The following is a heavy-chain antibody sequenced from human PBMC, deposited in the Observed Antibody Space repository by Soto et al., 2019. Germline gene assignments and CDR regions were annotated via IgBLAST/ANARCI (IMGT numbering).Heavy chain of an antibody. CDR2: IYYSGST. V-gene: IGHV4-31*03. Sequence: SETLSLTCTVSGGSISSGGYYWSWIRQHPGKGLEWIGYIYYSGSTYYNPSLKSRVTISVDTSKNQFSLKLSSVTAADTAVYYCARQWGDYFDYWGQGTLVTVSS. D-gene: IGHD2-8*01. J-gene: IGHJ4*02. CDR3: ARQWGDYFDY. CDR1: GGSISSGGYY.